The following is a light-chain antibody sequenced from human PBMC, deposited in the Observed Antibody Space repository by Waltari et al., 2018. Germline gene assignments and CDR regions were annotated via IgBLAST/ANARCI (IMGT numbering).Light chain of an antibody. CDR1: QSISSW. Sequence: DIQMTQSPSTLSASVGDRVTITCRASQSISSWLAWYQQKPGKAPKLLIYKASSLESGVASRFSGSGSGTEFTLTISSLQPDDFATYYCQQYNSYSRTFGQGTKLEIK. CDR3: QQYNSYSRT. V-gene: IGKV1-5*03. J-gene: IGKJ2*01. CDR2: KAS.